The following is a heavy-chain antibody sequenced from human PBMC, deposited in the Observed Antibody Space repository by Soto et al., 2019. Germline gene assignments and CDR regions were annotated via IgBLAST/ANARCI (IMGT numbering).Heavy chain of an antibody. V-gene: IGHV3-23*01. CDR2: IHGGGGAT. CDR3: AKFEGHPLEYWYLDF. CDR1: GFTFSAYA. Sequence: EVQLLESGGGLVQPGGSLRLSCAASGFTFSAYAMGWVGQAPGKGLEWVSTIHGGGGATHYADSVKGRFTISRDDSKNTQYAQMNSLRAEDTAVYYCAKFEGHPLEYWYLDFWGRGTLVTVSS. J-gene: IGHJ2*01. D-gene: IGHD1-1*01.